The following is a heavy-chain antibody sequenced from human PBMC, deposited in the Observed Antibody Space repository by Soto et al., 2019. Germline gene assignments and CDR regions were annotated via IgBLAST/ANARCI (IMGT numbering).Heavy chain of an antibody. CDR3: ARGVMVYAIMASFDY. CDR1: GFTFSSYA. D-gene: IGHD2-8*01. V-gene: IGHV3-30-3*01. J-gene: IGHJ4*02. Sequence: QVQLVESGGGVVQPGRSLRLSCAASGFTFSSYAMNWVRQARGKGLEWVAVISYDGSNKYYADSVKGRFTISSDNSKNKLYLQMNSLRAEDTAVYYCARGVMVYAIMASFDYWGQGTLVTVSS. CDR2: ISYDGSNK.